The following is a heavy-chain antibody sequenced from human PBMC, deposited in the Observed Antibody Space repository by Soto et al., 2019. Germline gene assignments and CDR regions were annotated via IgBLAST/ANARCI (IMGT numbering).Heavy chain of an antibody. CDR3: VKGYWKGDV. Sequence: EVPLLESGGGLVQPVGSLRLSCAASGFTFSTYAMNWVRQAPGNGLEWVSAISGSGGSIHYADSVKGRFTISRDNSKNTLYLQMNSLRDEDTAVYHCVKGYWKGDVWGQGTTVTVSS. CDR1: GFTFSTYA. CDR2: ISGSGGSI. D-gene: IGHD1-1*01. V-gene: IGHV3-23*01. J-gene: IGHJ6*02.